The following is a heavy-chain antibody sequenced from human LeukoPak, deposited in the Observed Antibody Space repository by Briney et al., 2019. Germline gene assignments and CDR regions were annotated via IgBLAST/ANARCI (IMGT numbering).Heavy chain of an antibody. V-gene: IGHV1-69*13. D-gene: IGHD3-22*01. CDR1: GGTFSSYA. J-gene: IGHJ6*02. CDR2: IIPIFGTA. Sequence: ASVKVSCQASGGTFSSYAIRWVRQAPGQGLEWMGGIIPIFGTANYAQKFQGRVTITADESTSTAYMELSSLRSEDTAVYYCARGPARTYYYDSSGYYGMDVWGQGTTVTVSS. CDR3: ARGPARTYYYDSSGYYGMDV.